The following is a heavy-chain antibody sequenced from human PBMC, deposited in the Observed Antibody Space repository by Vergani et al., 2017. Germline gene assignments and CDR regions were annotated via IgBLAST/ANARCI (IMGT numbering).Heavy chain of an antibody. CDR1: GGSISSGDYY. Sequence: QVQLQESGPGLVKPSQTLSLTCTVSGGSISSGDYYWSWLRQPPGKGLEWIGYIYYSGSTYYNPSLKSRVTISVDTSKNQFSLKLSSVTAADTAVYYCARAIKGSSGPHYFDYWGQGTLVTVSS. CDR2: IYYSGST. V-gene: IGHV4-30-4*08. CDR3: ARAIKGSSGPHYFDY. J-gene: IGHJ4*02. D-gene: IGHD6-19*01.